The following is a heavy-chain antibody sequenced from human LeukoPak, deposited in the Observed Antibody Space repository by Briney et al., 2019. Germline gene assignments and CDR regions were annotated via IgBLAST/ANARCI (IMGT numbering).Heavy chain of an antibody. CDR2: ISWNSGSI. CDR1: GFTFDDYA. Sequence: GGYLRLYCAASGFTFDDYAMHWVRQAPGKGLEWVSGISWNSGSIGYADSVKGRFTISRDNAKNSLYLQMNSLRAEDTALYYCAKDTTPTIFGVVGMDVWGQGTTVTASS. J-gene: IGHJ6*02. D-gene: IGHD3-3*01. CDR3: AKDTTPTIFGVVGMDV. V-gene: IGHV3-9*01.